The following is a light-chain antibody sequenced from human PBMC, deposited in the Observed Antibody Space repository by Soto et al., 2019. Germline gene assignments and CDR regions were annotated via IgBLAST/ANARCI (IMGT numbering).Light chain of an antibody. Sequence: EIVLTQSPGTLSLSPGERATLSCRASQSVSSSYLAWYQQKPGQAPRLLIYGASSRATGIPDRSSGSGSGTDFTLTISRLEPEDVAVAYCQQYCSSPPYTFGQGTKLEIK. CDR2: GAS. CDR1: QSVSSSY. V-gene: IGKV3-20*01. J-gene: IGKJ2*01. CDR3: QQYCSSPPYT.